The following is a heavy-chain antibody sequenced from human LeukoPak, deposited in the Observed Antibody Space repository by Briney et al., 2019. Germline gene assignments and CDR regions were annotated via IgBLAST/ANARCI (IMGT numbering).Heavy chain of an antibody. J-gene: IGHJ4*02. CDR3: ARVGSYSFDY. V-gene: IGHV3-23*01. D-gene: IGHD1-26*01. CDR1: GFTFSNYA. Sequence: GGSLRLSCAASGFTFSNYAMSWVRQAPGKGLEWVSTINDRGIATYYADSVKGRFTISRDNAKNSLYLQMNSLRAEDTAVYYCARVGSYSFDYWGQGTLVTVSS. CDR2: INDRGIAT.